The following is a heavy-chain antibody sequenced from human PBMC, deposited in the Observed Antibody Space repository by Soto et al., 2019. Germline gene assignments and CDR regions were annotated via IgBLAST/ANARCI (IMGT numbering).Heavy chain of an antibody. CDR1: GGSISSSSYY. CDR3: ARRANYYDSSGYYYDFDY. Sequence: SETLSLTCTVSGGSISSSSYYWGWIRQPPGKGLEWIGSIYYSGSTYYNPSLKSRVTISVDTSKNQFSLKLSSVTAADTAVYYCARRANYYDSSGYYYDFDYWGQGTLVTVSS. CDR2: IYYSGST. J-gene: IGHJ4*02. D-gene: IGHD3-22*01. V-gene: IGHV4-39*01.